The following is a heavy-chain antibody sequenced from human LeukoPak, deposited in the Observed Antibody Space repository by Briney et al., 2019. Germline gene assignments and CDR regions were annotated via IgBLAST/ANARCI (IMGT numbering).Heavy chain of an antibody. V-gene: IGHV4-34*01. CDR3: ARGVSHDY. J-gene: IGHJ4*02. Sequence: GSLRLSCAASGFTFSSYEMNWVRQPPGKGLEWIGEINHSGSTNYNPSLKSRVTISVDTSKNQFSLKLSSVTAADTAVYYCARGVSHDYWGQGTLVTVSS. CDR1: GFTFSSYE. CDR2: INHSGST. D-gene: IGHD1-14*01.